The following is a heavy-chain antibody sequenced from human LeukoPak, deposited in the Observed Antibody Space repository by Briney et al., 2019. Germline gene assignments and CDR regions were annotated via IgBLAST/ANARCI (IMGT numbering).Heavy chain of an antibody. Sequence: SETLSLTCTVSGGSISSSSYYWGWIRQPPGKGLEWVGSIYYSGSTYYNPSLKSRVTISVDTSKNQFSLKMSSVTAADTAVYYCARVGRITIFGVVRTWFDYWGQGTLVTVSS. CDR3: ARVGRITIFGVVRTWFDY. V-gene: IGHV4-39*07. J-gene: IGHJ4*02. D-gene: IGHD3-3*01. CDR2: IYYSGST. CDR1: GGSISSSSYY.